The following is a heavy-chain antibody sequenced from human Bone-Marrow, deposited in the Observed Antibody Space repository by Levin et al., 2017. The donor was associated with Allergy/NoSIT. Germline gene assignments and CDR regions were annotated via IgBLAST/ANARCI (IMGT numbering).Heavy chain of an antibody. CDR3: ARGRGFGTTCYYFDY. J-gene: IGHJ4*02. CDR2: IYHSGST. Sequence: SETLSLTCAVSGGSISSGGYSWSWIRQPPGKGLEWIGYIYHSGSTSYNPSLKSRVTISVDTSKNHFSLELSSVTAADTALYYCARGRGFGTTCYYFDYWGLGTLVTVSS. CDR1: GGSISSGGYS. V-gene: IGHV4-30-2*01. D-gene: IGHD1-1*01.